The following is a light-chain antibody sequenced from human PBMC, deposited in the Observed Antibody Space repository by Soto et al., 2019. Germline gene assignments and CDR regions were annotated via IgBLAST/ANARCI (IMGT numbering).Light chain of an antibody. J-gene: IGKJ2*01. Sequence: EIVMTQSPATLSVSPGERATLSCRASQSVSSNLAWYQQKPGQAPRLLIYGASTRATGIPARFSGSGSGTELTLTISSLQSEAFAVYYCQQYNKWPPYTFGQGTKLEIK. CDR3: QQYNKWPPYT. V-gene: IGKV3-15*01. CDR2: GAS. CDR1: QSVSSN.